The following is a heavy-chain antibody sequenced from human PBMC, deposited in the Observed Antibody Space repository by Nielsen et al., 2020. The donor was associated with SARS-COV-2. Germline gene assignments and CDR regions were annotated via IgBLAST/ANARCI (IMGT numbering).Heavy chain of an antibody. CDR2: ISYDGTTQ. Sequence: GESLKISCAASGLTFSNSAMHWVRQAPGKGLEWVALISYDGTTQYYADSVRGRFTISRDNSKNTLYLQMNSLRAEDTAVYYCAKSPFFDQFENTYYFDHWGQGTLVAVSS. CDR3: AKSPFFDQFENTYYFDH. J-gene: IGHJ4*02. V-gene: IGHV3-30*04. CDR1: GLTFSNSA. D-gene: IGHD3/OR15-3a*01.